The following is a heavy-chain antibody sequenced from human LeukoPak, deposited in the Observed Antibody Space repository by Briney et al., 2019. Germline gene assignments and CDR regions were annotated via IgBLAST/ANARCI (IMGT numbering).Heavy chain of an antibody. CDR2: IKPDGSEK. CDR3: ARNDVAAAGDY. D-gene: IGHD6-13*01. CDR1: GFTFRNYW. J-gene: IGHJ4*02. V-gene: IGHV3-7*01. Sequence: GGSLRLSCEVSGFTFRNYWMTWVRQAPGRGLEWVANIKPDGSEKNYVDSVKGRFTISRDDAKNSLFLQMNSLRPEDTAVHFCARNDVAAAGDYWGQGTLVTVYS.